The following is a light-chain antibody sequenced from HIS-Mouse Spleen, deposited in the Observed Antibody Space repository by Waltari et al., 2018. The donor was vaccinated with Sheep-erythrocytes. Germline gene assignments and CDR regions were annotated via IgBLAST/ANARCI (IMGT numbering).Light chain of an antibody. J-gene: IGLJ2*01. V-gene: IGLV1-47*01. CDR1: SSNIGSTY. CDR2: RNN. CDR3: AAWDDSLSGS. Sequence: QSVLTQPPSASGTPGQRVTISCSGSSSNIGSTYVYWYQQLPGTAPKRLIYRNNHPPSGVPDRFSGSKSGTSASLAISGLRSEDEADYYCAAWDDSLSGSFGGGTKLTVL.